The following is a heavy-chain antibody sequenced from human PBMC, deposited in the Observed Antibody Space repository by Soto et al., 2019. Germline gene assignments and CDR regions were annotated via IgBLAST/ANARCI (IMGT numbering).Heavy chain of an antibody. V-gene: IGHV3-23*01. J-gene: IGHJ3*02. Sequence: PGGSLRLSCTASGFTFSSSAMSWDRHVPGQGLEWVASISENGGSRGGTYYADSVKGRFTVSRDNSKNTLYLQVDSLREADTALYYCASAKAVVIAALGIWGQGTMVTVSS. CDR3: ASAKAVVIAALGI. CDR1: GFTFSSSA. CDR2: ISENGGSRGGT. D-gene: IGHD2-21*01.